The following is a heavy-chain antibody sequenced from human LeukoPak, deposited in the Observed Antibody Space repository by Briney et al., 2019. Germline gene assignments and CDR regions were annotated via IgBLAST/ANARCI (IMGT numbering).Heavy chain of an antibody. D-gene: IGHD6-19*01. V-gene: IGHV6-1*01. Sequence: PSQTLSLTCAISGDSVSNKNTAWNWIRQSPSRGLEWLGRTYYRSKWHNTYAASVKSRITINPDTSKNQFSLQLNSVTPEDTAVYYCAREAQWLVRWVKRLGNWYFDLWGRGTLVTVSS. CDR2: TYYRSKWHN. J-gene: IGHJ2*01. CDR3: AREAQWLVRWVKRLGNWYFDL. CDR1: GDSVSNKNTA.